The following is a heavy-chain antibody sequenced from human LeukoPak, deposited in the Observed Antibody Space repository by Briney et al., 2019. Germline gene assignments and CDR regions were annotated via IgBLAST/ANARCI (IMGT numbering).Heavy chain of an antibody. V-gene: IGHV3-21*01. J-gene: IGHJ4*02. CDR3: ARADYGDFTFDY. Sequence: GGSLRLSCAASGFTFSSYSMNWVRQAPGKGLEWVSSISSSSSYIYYADSVKGRFTITRDNAKNSLYLQMNSLRAEDTAVYYCARADYGDFTFDYWGQGTLVTVSS. D-gene: IGHD4-17*01. CDR1: GFTFSSYS. CDR2: ISSSSSYI.